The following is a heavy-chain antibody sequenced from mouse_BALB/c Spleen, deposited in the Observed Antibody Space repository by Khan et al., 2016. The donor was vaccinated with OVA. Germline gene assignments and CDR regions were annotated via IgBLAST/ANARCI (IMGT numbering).Heavy chain of an antibody. J-gene: IGHJ1*01. D-gene: IGHD2-12*01. CDR2: ISYDGSN. CDR1: GYSITSGYR. V-gene: IGHV3-6*02. CDR3: ARGGAIVPYWYFDV. Sequence: EVQLQESGPGLVKPSQSLSLTCTVTGYSITSGYRWNWIRQSPGNKLEWMGYISYDGSNNYNPYLKNRVSITRDTSTNHFYLKLSSVTTEDTATYYCARGGAIVPYWYFDVWGAGTTVTVSS.